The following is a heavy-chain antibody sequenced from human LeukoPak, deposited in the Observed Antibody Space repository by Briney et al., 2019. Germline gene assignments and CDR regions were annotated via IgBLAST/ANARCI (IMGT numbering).Heavy chain of an antibody. CDR2: IYYSGST. CDR3: ARLYVVPAAMRHYYYGMDV. J-gene: IGHJ6*02. CDR1: GGSFSGYY. V-gene: IGHV4-59*08. D-gene: IGHD2-2*01. Sequence: SETLSLTCAVYGGSFSGYYWSWIRQPPGKGLEWIGYIYYSGSTNYNPSLKSRVTISVDTSKNQFSLKLSSVTAADTAVYYCARLYVVPAAMRHYYYGMDVWGQGTTVTVSS.